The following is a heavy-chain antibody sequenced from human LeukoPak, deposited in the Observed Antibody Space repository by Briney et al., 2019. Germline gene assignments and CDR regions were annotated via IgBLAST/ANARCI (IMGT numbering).Heavy chain of an antibody. CDR3: ARGAVAAEGAY. J-gene: IGHJ4*02. V-gene: IGHV3-30-3*01. CDR1: GFTFSSYA. Sequence: PGQSLRLSCPPSGFTFSSYAMHWVRQAPDKGLEWKAVISYDGSNKYYADSVKGRFTISRDNSKNTLCLQMNSLRAEDTAVYYCARGAVAAEGAYWGQGTLVTVSS. D-gene: IGHD6-13*01. CDR2: ISYDGSNK.